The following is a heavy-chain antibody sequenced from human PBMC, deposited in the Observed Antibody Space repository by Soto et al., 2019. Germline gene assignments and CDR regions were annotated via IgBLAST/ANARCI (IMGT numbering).Heavy chain of an antibody. CDR3: ARQEAGSYFDF. Sequence: LRFSCSVSGFTFSDYGMHWVRQAPGEGLLWVAVISSDGRDEQYADSVKGRFTVSRDNSKSTFYLQMNSLSPEDTAVYSCARQEAGSYFDFWGHGTLVTVSS. J-gene: IGHJ4*01. D-gene: IGHD1-26*01. CDR1: GFTFSDYG. V-gene: IGHV3-30*03. CDR2: ISSDGRDE.